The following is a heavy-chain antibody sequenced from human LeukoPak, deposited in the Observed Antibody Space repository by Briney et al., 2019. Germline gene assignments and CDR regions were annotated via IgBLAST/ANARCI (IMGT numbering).Heavy chain of an antibody. J-gene: IGHJ3*02. CDR1: GFTFSSYW. D-gene: IGHD3-22*01. Sequence: GGSLRLSCAASGFTFSSYWMSWVRQAPGKGLEWVANIKQDGSEKYYVDSVKGRFTISRDNAKNSLYLQMNSLRAEDTAVYYCARDQMGSGYHYFVDAFDIWGQGTMVTVSS. CDR3: ARDQMGSGYHYFVDAFDI. CDR2: IKQDGSEK. V-gene: IGHV3-7*01.